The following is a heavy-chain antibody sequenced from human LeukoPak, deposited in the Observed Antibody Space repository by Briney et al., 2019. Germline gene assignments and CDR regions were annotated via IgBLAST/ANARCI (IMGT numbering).Heavy chain of an antibody. V-gene: IGHV4-34*01. CDR1: GGSISGYY. Sequence: SETLSLTCTVSGGSISGYYWSWIRQPPGKGLEWIGEINHSGSTNYNPSLKSRVTISVDTSKNQFSLKLSSVTAADTAVYYCARGQRYSSGWYDYWGQGTLVTVSS. CDR2: INHSGST. CDR3: ARGQRYSSGWYDY. D-gene: IGHD6-19*01. J-gene: IGHJ4*02.